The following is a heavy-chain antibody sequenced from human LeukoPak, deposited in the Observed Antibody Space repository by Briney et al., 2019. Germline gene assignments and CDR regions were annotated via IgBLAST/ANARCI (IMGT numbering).Heavy chain of an antibody. V-gene: IGHV3-48*03. Sequence: GGSLSLSFAAPGFPFSNYEMNWVRPAPGKGLGWISHINNFGDIIHYADSVKGRFTISRDNSKNTLSLQMNSLRAEDTALYYCVKSIGAAGNAWGQGTLVTVSS. J-gene: IGHJ5*02. CDR1: GFPFSNYE. CDR2: INNFGDII. CDR3: VKSIGAAGNA. D-gene: IGHD6-13*01.